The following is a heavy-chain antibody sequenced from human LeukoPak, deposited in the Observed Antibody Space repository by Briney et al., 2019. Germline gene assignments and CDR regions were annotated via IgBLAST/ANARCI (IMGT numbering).Heavy chain of an antibody. V-gene: IGHV4-59*01. CDR1: GGSISGYY. CDR3: ARKTALSGDYDWFDP. J-gene: IGHJ5*02. Sequence: SETLSLTCTVSGGSISGYYWSWIRQPPGKGLEYIGYIYYSGSTNYSPSLQSRVTISVDTSKHQFSLKLSSVTAADTAVYYCARKTALSGDYDWFDPWGQGTLVTVSS. D-gene: IGHD4-17*01. CDR2: IYYSGST.